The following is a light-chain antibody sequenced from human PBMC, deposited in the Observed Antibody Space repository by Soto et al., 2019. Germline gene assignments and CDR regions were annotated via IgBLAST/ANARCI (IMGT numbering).Light chain of an antibody. CDR3: LQYGSSPPIT. CDR2: GAS. Sequence: EIVLTQSPGTLSLSPGERATLSCRASQSVRSSYLAWFQQKPGQAPRLLIYGASSRATGIPDRFSGSGSGTDFTLTISGLEPEDFAVYYCLQYGSSPPITFGQGTRLEIK. J-gene: IGKJ5*01. CDR1: QSVRSSY. V-gene: IGKV3-20*01.